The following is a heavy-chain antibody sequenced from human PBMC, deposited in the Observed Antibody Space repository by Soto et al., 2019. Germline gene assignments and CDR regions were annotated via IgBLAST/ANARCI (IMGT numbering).Heavy chain of an antibody. CDR3: ARGDATKIVVTTYYAMDV. Sequence: QVQLVQSGAEVKKPGSSVKVSCKASGGSLSNYGISWVRQAPGQGLEWMGAIIPVFGTPNYAQKFQDRVTINEDESTMIVYLEVRSLTSEDTAVYYCARGDATKIVVTTYYAMDVWGQGTTVTVSS. V-gene: IGHV1-69*12. J-gene: IGHJ6*02. CDR2: IIPVFGTP. D-gene: IGHD3-22*01. CDR1: GGSLSNYG.